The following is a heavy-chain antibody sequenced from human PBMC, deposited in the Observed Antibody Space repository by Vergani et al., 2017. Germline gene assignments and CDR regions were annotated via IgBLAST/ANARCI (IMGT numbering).Heavy chain of an antibody. Sequence: QVQLVQSGAEVKKPGSSVKVSCKASGGTFSSYAISWVRQAPGQGLEWMGGIIPIFGTANYAQKFQGRVTITADESTSTAYMELSSLRSDDTAVYYCARLLEGSSWYYFDYWGQGTLVTVSS. D-gene: IGHD6-13*01. CDR2: IIPIFGTA. J-gene: IGHJ4*02. CDR1: GGTFSSYA. V-gene: IGHV1-69*13. CDR3: ARLLEGSSWYYFDY.